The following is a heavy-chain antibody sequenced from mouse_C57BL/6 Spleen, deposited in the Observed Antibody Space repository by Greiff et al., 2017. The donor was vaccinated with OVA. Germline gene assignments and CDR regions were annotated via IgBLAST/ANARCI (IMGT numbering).Heavy chain of an antibody. CDR2: ISYDGSN. J-gene: IGHJ4*01. V-gene: IGHV3-6*01. CDR3: ARGDWDAAMDY. D-gene: IGHD4-1*01. Sequence: EVQVQQSGPGLVKPSQSLSLTCSVTGYSITSGYYWNWIRQFPGNKLEWMGYISYDGSNNYNPSLKNRISITRDTSKNQFFLKLNSVTTEDTATYYCARGDWDAAMDYWGQGTSVTVSS. CDR1: GYSITSGYY.